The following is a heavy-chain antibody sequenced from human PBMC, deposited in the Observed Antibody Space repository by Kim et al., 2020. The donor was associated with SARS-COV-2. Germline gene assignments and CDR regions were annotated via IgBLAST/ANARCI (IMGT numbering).Heavy chain of an antibody. CDR1: GGSFSGYY. CDR3: ARGPDTKTGGMDV. CDR2: INHSGST. V-gene: IGHV4-34*01. J-gene: IGHJ6*02. D-gene: IGHD2-8*01. Sequence: SETLSLTCAVYGGSFSGYYWSWIRQPPGKGLEWIGEINHSGSTNYNPSLKSRVTISVDTSKNQFSLKLSSVTAADTAVYYCARGPDTKTGGMDVWGQGTTVTVSS.